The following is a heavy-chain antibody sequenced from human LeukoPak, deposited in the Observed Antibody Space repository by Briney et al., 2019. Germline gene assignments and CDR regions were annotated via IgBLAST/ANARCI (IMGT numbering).Heavy chain of an antibody. CDR3: AREPPYYGMDV. CDR1: GGSVSSGSYY. J-gene: IGHJ6*02. V-gene: IGHV4-61*01. CDR2: IYYSGST. Sequence: SETLSLTCTVSGGSVSSGSYYWSWIRQPPGKGLEWIGHIYYSGSTNYNPSLKSRVTISVDTSKNQFSLKLSSVTAADTAVYYCAREPPYYGMDVWGQGTTVTVSS.